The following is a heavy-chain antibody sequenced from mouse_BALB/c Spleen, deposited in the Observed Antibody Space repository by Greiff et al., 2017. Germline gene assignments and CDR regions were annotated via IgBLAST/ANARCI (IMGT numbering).Heavy chain of an antibody. V-gene: IGHV2-4-1*01. CDR1: GFSLTSYG. D-gene: IGHD2-4*01. Sequence: VKLVESGPGLVQPSQSLSITCTVSGFSLTSYGVHWVRQSPGKGLEWLGVIWSGGSTDYNAAFISRLSISKDNSKSQVFFKMNSLQADDTAIYYCASTMIPYAMDYWGQGTSVTVSS. J-gene: IGHJ4*01. CDR2: IWSGGST. CDR3: ASTMIPYAMDY.